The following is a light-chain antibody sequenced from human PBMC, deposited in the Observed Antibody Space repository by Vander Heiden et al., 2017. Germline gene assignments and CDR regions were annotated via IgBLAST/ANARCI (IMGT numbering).Light chain of an antibody. CDR2: DVS. J-gene: IGLJ3*02. V-gene: IGLV2-11*01. CDR3: CSYAGSYTLRV. CDR1: SSDVGGYNY. Sequence: SALTQPRSVSGSPGQSVTISCTGTSSDVGGYNYVSWYQQHPGKAPKLMIYDVSKRPSGVPDRFSGSKSGNTASLTISGLQAEDEADYYCCSYAGSYTLRVFGGGTKLTVL.